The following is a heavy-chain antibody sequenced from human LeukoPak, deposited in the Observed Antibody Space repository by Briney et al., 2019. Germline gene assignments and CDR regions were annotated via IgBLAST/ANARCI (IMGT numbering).Heavy chain of an antibody. J-gene: IGHJ4*02. CDR1: GFTFDDYA. Sequence: GRSLRLSCAASGFTFDDYAMHWVRQAPGKGLEWVSGISWNSGSVGYADSVKGRFTISRDNAKNSLYLQMNSLRAEDTALYYCAKVRQRGRRYDSNGYYFDYWGQGTLVTVSS. D-gene: IGHD3-22*01. V-gene: IGHV3-9*01. CDR3: AKVRQRGRRYDSNGYYFDY. CDR2: ISWNSGSV.